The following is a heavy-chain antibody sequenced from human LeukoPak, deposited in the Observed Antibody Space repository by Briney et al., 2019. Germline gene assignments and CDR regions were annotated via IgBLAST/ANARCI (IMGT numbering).Heavy chain of an antibody. CDR1: GFTFGDYA. CDR2: IRSKAFGGTT. D-gene: IGHD2-15*01. Sequence: GGSLRLSCTGSGFTFGDYATTWVRQAPGKGLEWVGFIRSKAFGGTTEYAASVKGTFIISRDDSKSIAYLQVNSLKTEDTAVYYCARLVYCSGASCYFDPRGQGTLVTVSS. CDR3: ARLVYCSGASCYFDP. J-gene: IGHJ5*02. V-gene: IGHV3-49*04.